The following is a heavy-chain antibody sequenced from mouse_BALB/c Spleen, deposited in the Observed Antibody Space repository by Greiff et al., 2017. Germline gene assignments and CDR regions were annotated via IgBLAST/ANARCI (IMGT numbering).Heavy chain of an antibody. CDR3: ARDAITTVVATDWYFDV. Sequence: EVNVVESGGGLVKPGGSLKLSCAASGFTFSDYYMYWVRQTPEKRLEWVATISDGGSYTYYPDSVKGRFTISRDNAKNNLYLQMSSLKSEDTAMYYCARDAITTVVATDWYFDVWGAGTTVTVSS. J-gene: IGHJ1*01. CDR2: ISDGGSYT. D-gene: IGHD1-1*01. V-gene: IGHV5-4*02. CDR1: GFTFSDYY.